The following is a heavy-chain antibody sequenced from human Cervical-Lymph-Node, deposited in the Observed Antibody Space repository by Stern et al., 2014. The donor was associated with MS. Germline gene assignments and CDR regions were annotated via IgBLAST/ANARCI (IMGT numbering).Heavy chain of an antibody. CDR3: ARHPAAAGTGVHLEY. V-gene: IGHV3-33*01. D-gene: IGHD6-13*01. Sequence: QLVQSGGGVVQPGRSLRLSCAASGFSFSSYGMYWVRQAPGKGLGWGAVIWHDGKNEYYADSVKGRFTISRDNAKSTVYLQMNSLRDEDTAVYFCARHPAAAGTGVHLEYWGQGTLVIVSS. CDR1: GFSFSSYG. J-gene: IGHJ4*02. CDR2: IWHDGKNE.